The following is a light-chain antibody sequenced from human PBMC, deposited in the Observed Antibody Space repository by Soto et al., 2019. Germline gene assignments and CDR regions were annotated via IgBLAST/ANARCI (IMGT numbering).Light chain of an antibody. CDR3: QQRSNWPPIT. J-gene: IGKJ5*01. CDR1: QGISSF. Sequence: IQLTPSPSSLSASVGDRGTITCRASQGISSFLAWYQQKPGRAPKLXXYTASTLQSGVPSRFSGSGSGTDFTLTISSLEPEDFAVYYCQQRSNWPPITFGQGTRLEIK. V-gene: IGKV1-9*01. CDR2: TAS.